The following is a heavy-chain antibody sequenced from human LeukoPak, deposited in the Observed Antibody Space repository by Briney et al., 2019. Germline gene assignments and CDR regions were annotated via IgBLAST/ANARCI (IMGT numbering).Heavy chain of an antibody. CDR3: ARGPSAANWFDP. CDR2: FSVYNGNT. V-gene: IGHV1-18*01. J-gene: IGHJ5*02. Sequence: ASVKVSCKASGYTFTSDGISWVRQAPGQGLEWMAWFSVYNGNTKYAQKFQGRVSMTRNTSISTAYMELSSLRSEDTAVYYCARGPSAANWFDPWGQGTLVTVSS. CDR1: GYTFTSDG. D-gene: IGHD2-15*01.